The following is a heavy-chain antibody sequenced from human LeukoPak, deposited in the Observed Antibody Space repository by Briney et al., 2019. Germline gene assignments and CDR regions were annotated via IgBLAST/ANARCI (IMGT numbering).Heavy chain of an antibody. CDR2: ISYDGSNK. D-gene: IGHD2-2*01. CDR3: ARGKYCSSTSCYALYHYYYGMDV. J-gene: IGHJ6*02. CDR1: GFTFSSYA. Sequence: PGGSLRLSCAASGFTFSSYAMHWVRQAPGKGLEWVAVISYDGSNKYYADSVKGRFTISRDNSKNTLYLQMNSLRAEDTAVYYCARGKYCSSTSCYALYHYYYGMDVWGQGTTVTVSS. V-gene: IGHV3-30-3*01.